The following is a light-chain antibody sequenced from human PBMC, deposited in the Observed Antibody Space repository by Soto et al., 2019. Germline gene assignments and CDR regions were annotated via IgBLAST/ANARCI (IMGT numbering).Light chain of an antibody. V-gene: IGKV1-39*01. CDR3: QQSLSIPYT. CDR1: QTISTY. CDR2: AAS. J-gene: IGKJ2*01. Sequence: DFQMTQSPSSLSASVGDRVTITCRASQTISTYLNWYQQKPGQAPKLLIYAASILQSGVPSRFSGSGSGTDFTLTISSQQPEDFATYYLQQSLSIPYTFGQGTKLEIK.